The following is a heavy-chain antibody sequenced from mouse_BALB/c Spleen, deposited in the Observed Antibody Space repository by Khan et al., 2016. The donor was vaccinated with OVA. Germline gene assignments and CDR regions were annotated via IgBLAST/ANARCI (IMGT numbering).Heavy chain of an antibody. J-gene: IGHJ3*01. V-gene: IGHV2-2*02. CDR2: IWSVGST. CDR3: ARRGYDYGRGALFAY. Sequence: QVQLKQSGPGLVQPSQSLSITCTVSGFSLANYSVHWVRQSPGKGLEWLGVIWSVGSTDYNAAFISRLTISKDNSRSHVFFKVNSLQPNDTAIYYCARRGYDYGRGALFAYWGQGTLVTVSA. D-gene: IGHD2-4*01. CDR1: GFSLANYS.